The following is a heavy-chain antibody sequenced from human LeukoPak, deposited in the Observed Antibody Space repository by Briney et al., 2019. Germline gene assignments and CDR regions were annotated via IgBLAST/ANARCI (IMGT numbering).Heavy chain of an antibody. CDR2: ISYDENNK. CDR1: GFTFSNYA. D-gene: IGHD2/OR15-2a*01. Sequence: GGSLRLSCAASGFTFSNYAMHWVRQAPGKGLEWVAVISYDENNKYYADSVEGRFTISRDNSKNTLYLQMNSLRAEDTAVYYCAKTTYAYYYYMDVWGKGTTVTVSS. V-gene: IGHV3-30-3*02. J-gene: IGHJ6*03. CDR3: AKTTYAYYYYMDV.